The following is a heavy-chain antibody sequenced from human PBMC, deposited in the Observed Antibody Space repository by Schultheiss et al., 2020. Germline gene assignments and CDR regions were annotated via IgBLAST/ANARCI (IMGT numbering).Heavy chain of an antibody. CDR3: ARESSAGYYDSSGYYYRERFWFDP. Sequence: ASVKVSCKTSGYSFTSYGISWVRQAPGQGLEWMGWISTYNGNTNYAQNLQGRATMTTDTSTSTAYMELRNLRSEDTAVYYCARESSAGYYDSSGYYYRERFWFDPWGQGTLVTVSS. V-gene: IGHV1-18*04. J-gene: IGHJ5*02. CDR2: ISTYNGNT. D-gene: IGHD3-22*01. CDR1: GYSFTSYG.